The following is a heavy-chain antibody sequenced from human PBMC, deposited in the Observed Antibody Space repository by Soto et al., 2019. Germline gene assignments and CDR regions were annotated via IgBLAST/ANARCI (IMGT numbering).Heavy chain of an antibody. CDR3: ARDGPNGYNLYYYFYYGMDV. Sequence: GGSLRLSCAASGFTFSSYSMNWVRQAPGKGLEWVSYISSSSSTIYYADSVKGRFTISRDNAKNSLYLQMNSLRDEDTAVYYCARDGPNGYNLYYYFYYGMDVWGQGTTVTVSS. J-gene: IGHJ6*02. D-gene: IGHD2-8*01. V-gene: IGHV3-48*02. CDR2: ISSSSSTI. CDR1: GFTFSSYS.